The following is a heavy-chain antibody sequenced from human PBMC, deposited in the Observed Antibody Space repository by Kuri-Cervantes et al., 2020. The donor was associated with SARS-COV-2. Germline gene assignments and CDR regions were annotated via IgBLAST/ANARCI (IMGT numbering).Heavy chain of an antibody. V-gene: IGHV3-23*01. D-gene: IGHD1-14*01. CDR2: ISASGGST. CDR1: RFNFGSCD. Sequence: GESLKISCAASRFNFGSCDMNWVRQAPGKGLEWVSSISASGGSTYYADSVRGRFTVARDNSKDTLYLQMNSLRGDDTAVYYCARDGNEETALGYWGQGTLVTVSS. J-gene: IGHJ4*02. CDR3: ARDGNEETALGY.